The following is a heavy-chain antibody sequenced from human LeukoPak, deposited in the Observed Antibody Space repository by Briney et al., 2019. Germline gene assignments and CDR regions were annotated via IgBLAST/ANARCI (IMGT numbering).Heavy chain of an antibody. J-gene: IGHJ3*02. Sequence: GASVKVSCNASGYTLTSYFIHWVRQAPGQGLEWMGIINPSGGSTSYAQKFQGRVTMTRDTSTSTVYMELSSLRSEDTAVYYCARDQDWNYAFDIWGQGTMVTVSS. CDR2: INPSGGST. D-gene: IGHD1-7*01. CDR3: ARDQDWNYAFDI. V-gene: IGHV1-46*01. CDR1: GYTLTSYF.